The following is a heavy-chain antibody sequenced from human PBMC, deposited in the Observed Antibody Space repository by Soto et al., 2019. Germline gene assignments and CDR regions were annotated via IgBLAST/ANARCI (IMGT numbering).Heavy chain of an antibody. Sequence: PGGSLRLSCAASGFTFSSYWMSWVRQAPGKGLEWVASINQYGSERYVDSVKGRFTISRGNAQNLLSLQMNSPTGDDTAVYYCARLIGEVTTYDYWGQGTLVTVSS. CDR2: INQYGSER. D-gene: IGHD3-3*01. J-gene: IGHJ4*02. V-gene: IGHV3-7*01. CDR1: GFTFSSYW. CDR3: ARLIGEVTTYDY.